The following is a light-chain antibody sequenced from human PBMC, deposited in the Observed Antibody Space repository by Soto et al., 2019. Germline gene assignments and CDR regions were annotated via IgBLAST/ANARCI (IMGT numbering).Light chain of an antibody. CDR2: EVT. J-gene: IGLJ1*01. Sequence: QAALTKPASVSGSPGQSITISCTGTSIDVGGYNYVSWYQQHPGKAPKLMIYEVTNRPSGVSDRFSGSKSGNTASLTISGLQSEDEADYYCCSYAGRYIYVFGTGTKV. CDR1: SIDVGGYNY. CDR3: CSYAGRYIYV. V-gene: IGLV2-14*01.